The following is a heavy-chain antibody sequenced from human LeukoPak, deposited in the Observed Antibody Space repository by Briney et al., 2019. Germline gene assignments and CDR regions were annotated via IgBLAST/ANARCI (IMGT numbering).Heavy chain of an antibody. CDR3: AKPHYSGSGSYSREDY. CDR2: XSSSGSTI. Sequence: YXSSSGSTIYYADSVKGRFTISRDNAKNSLYLQMNSLRAEDTAVYYCAKPHYSGSGSYSREDYWGQGTLVTVSS. V-gene: IGHV3-11*01. J-gene: IGHJ4*02. D-gene: IGHD3-10*01.